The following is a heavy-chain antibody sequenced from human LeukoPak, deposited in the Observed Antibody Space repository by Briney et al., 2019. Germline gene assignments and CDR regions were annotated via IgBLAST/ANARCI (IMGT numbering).Heavy chain of an antibody. CDR1: GYTFTSYG. J-gene: IGHJ5*02. D-gene: IGHD3-22*01. CDR3: ARNTYYYDSSGYYLLDT. Sequence: ASVKVSCKASGYTFTSYGISWVRQAPGQGLEWMGWISAYNGNTNYAQKLRGRVTMTTDTSTSTAYMELRSLRSDDTAVYYCARNTYYYDSSGYYLLDTWGQGTLVTVSS. V-gene: IGHV1-18*01. CDR2: ISAYNGNT.